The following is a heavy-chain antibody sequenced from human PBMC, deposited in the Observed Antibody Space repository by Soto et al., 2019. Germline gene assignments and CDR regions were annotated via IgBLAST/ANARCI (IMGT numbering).Heavy chain of an antibody. Sequence: SETLSLTCTVSGGSISSYYWSWIRQPPGKGLEWIGYIYYSGSTNYNPSLKSPVTISVDTSKNQFSLKLSSVTAADTAVYYCARDSTMVRGVMDYYYYGMDVWGQGTTVTVSS. D-gene: IGHD3-10*01. CDR3: ARDSTMVRGVMDYYYYGMDV. J-gene: IGHJ6*02. CDR2: IYYSGST. V-gene: IGHV4-59*01. CDR1: GGSISSYY.